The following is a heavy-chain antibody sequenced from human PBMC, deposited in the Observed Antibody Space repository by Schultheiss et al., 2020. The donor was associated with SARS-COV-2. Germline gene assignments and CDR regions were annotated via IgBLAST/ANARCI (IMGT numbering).Heavy chain of an antibody. J-gene: IGHJ2*01. CDR2: IYWDDDK. CDR3: ARILSGWYASGWYFDL. D-gene: IGHD6-19*01. CDR1: GFSRSTSGVG. V-gene: IGHV2-70*01. Sequence: SGPTLVKPTQTLTLTCTFSGFSRSTSGVGVGWIRQPPGKALEWLALIYWDDDKYYSTSLKTRLTISKDTSKNRVVLTMTNMDPVDTATYYCARILSGWYASGWYFDLWGRGTLVTVSS.